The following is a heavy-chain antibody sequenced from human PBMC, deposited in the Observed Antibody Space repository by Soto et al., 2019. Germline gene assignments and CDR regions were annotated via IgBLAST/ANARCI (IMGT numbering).Heavy chain of an antibody. D-gene: IGHD1-1*01. Sequence: PSETLSLTCAFYGGSFSGYYWSWIRQPPGKGLEWIGEINHSGSTNYNPSLKSRVTISVDTSKNQFSLKLSSVTAADTAVYYCARGLTTFDYWGQGTLVTVSS. J-gene: IGHJ4*02. CDR2: INHSGST. CDR1: GGSFSGYY. V-gene: IGHV4-34*01. CDR3: ARGLTTFDY.